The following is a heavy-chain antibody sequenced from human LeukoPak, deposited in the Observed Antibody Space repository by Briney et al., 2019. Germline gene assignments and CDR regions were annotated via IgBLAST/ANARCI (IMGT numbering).Heavy chain of an antibody. CDR1: GGSISSSNW. D-gene: IGHD6-19*01. CDR3: ARRGDEQWLLRDRSYYFDY. J-gene: IGHJ4*02. V-gene: IGHV4-4*02. CDR2: IYHSGST. Sequence: PSGTLSLTWAVSGGSISSSNWWSWARQPPGKGLEWIGEIYHSGSTNYNPSLKSRVTISVDKSKNQFSLKLSSVTAADTAVYYCARRGDEQWLLRDRSYYFDYWGQGTLVTVSS.